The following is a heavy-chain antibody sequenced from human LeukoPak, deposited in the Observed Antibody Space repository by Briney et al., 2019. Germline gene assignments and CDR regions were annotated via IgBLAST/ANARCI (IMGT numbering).Heavy chain of an antibody. CDR1: GFTFSRDT. J-gene: IGHJ3*02. Sequence: KAGGSLRLSCAASGFTFSRDTMNWVREAAGKGGGWVSSINTGSFYIYSANSVKAPFTISRDNAQTSLYLQIHSLRAEDTSAYYCARGYYYDNSGYFSLTPRHDAFDIWGQGTMVTVSS. V-gene: IGHV3-21*01. D-gene: IGHD3-22*01. CDR3: ARGYYYDNSGYFSLTPRHDAFDI. CDR2: INTGSFYI.